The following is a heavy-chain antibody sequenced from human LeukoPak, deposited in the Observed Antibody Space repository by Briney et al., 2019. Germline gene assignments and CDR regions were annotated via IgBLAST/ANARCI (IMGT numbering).Heavy chain of an antibody. J-gene: IGHJ4*02. CDR3: ATGYVALGYFDY. D-gene: IGHD3-16*01. CDR1: GFTFSTYS. CDR2: ISSGSSYV. Sequence: GGSLRLSCAASGFTFSTYSINWVRQAPGKGLEWVSSISSGSSYVYYADSVKGRFTISRDNAKNSLYLQMNSLRAEDTAVYYCATGYVALGYFDYWGQGTLVTVSS. V-gene: IGHV3-21*01.